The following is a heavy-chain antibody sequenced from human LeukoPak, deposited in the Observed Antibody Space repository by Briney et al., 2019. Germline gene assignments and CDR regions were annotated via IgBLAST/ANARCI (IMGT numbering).Heavy chain of an antibody. CDR1: GFIVSNNY. V-gene: IGHV3-66*01. J-gene: IGHJ4*02. D-gene: IGHD6-13*01. Sequence: GGSLRLSCVASGFIVSNNYMSWVRQAPGMGLEWVSTIYRGRSSFYADSVKGRFTISRDNSKNTLYLQMDSLRAEDTAVYYCASDLSTWFDWGQGTQVTVAS. CDR2: IYRGRSS. CDR3: ASDLSTWFD.